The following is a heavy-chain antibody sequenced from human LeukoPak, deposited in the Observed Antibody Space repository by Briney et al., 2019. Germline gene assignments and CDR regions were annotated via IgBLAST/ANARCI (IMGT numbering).Heavy chain of an antibody. V-gene: IGHV1-58*02. CDR2: IVVGSGNT. Sequence: ASVKVSCKASGFTFTSSAMQWVRQARGQRLEWIGWIVVGSGNTNYAQKFQERVTITRDMSTSTAYMELSSLGSEDTAVYYCAAAIYAIYRPLAFDIWGQGTMVTVSS. D-gene: IGHD3-9*01. CDR1: GFTFTSSA. J-gene: IGHJ3*02. CDR3: AAAIYAIYRPLAFDI.